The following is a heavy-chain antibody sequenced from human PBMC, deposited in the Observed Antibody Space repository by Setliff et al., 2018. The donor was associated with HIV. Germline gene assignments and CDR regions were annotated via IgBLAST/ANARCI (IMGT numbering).Heavy chain of an antibody. CDR2: IIPILGVA. Sequence: SVKVSCKASGYTFTSYDINWVRQAPGQGLDWMGRIIPILGVANYAQRFQGRVTITTDESTSTAYMELSGLRSEDTAVYYCATDCAVVGGTGSLDSWGQGTLVTVSS. D-gene: IGHD1-26*01. J-gene: IGHJ4*02. CDR1: GYTFTSYD. CDR3: ATDCAVVGGTGSLDS. V-gene: IGHV1-69*04.